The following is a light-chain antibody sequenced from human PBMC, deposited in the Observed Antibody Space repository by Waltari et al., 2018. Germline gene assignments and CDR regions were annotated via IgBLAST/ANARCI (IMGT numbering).Light chain of an antibody. V-gene: IGLV2-14*03. CDR3: SSYTNFRTS. CDR1: TGAVDDYNY. J-gene: IGLJ2*01. CDR2: DVS. Sequence: QPALPRPASVSGSPGQSITIPCPETTGAVDDYNYVSWYQQHPGKAPKLMIYDVSNRPSGVSNRFSGSKSGNTASLTISGLQAEDEADYYCSSYTNFRTSFGGGTKLTVL.